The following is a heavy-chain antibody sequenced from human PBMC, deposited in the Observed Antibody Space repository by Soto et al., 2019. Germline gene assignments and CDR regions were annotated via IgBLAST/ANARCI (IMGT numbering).Heavy chain of an antibody. CDR3: ARDLLCGGDCYSPDFDY. Sequence: QVQLVQSGAEVKKPGASVKVSCKASGYTFTSYGISWVRQAPGQGLEWMGWISAYNGNTNYAQKLQGRVTMTTDTPTSTAYMELRSLRSDDTAVYYCARDLLCGGDCYSPDFDYWGQGTLVTVSS. CDR1: GYTFTSYG. D-gene: IGHD2-21*02. CDR2: ISAYNGNT. V-gene: IGHV1-18*01. J-gene: IGHJ4*02.